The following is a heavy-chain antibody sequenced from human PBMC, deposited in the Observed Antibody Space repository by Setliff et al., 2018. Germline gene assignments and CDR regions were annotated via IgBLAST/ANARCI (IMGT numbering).Heavy chain of an antibody. CDR3: ARSINGYQQRYDI. Sequence: PGGSLSLSCAASGFTFRSYEMNWVRQTPGKGLEWVSYINSGGSKVYYADSVKGRFTISRDNAKNSLYLLMKSVRVDDTAVYYCARSINGYQQRYDIWGQGALVTVSS. CDR2: INSGGSKV. D-gene: IGHD3-22*01. J-gene: IGHJ4*02. V-gene: IGHV3-48*03. CDR1: GFTFRSYE.